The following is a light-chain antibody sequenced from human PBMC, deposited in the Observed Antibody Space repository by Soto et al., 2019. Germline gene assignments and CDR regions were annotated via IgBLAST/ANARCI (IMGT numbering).Light chain of an antibody. CDR1: QSVSGN. CDR3: QQYNNWPLT. Sequence: ETGMTQSPATLSVSPGERATLSCRASQSVSGNLAWYQQKAGQAPRLLMYGASTRATGIPARFSGSGSGTEFTLTISSLQSEDFAVYYCQQYNNWPLTFGGGTKVAI. CDR2: GAS. J-gene: IGKJ4*01. V-gene: IGKV3-15*01.